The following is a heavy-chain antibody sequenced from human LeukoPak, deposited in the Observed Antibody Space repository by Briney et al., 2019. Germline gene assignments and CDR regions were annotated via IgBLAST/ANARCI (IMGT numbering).Heavy chain of an antibody. D-gene: IGHD3-3*01. Sequence: GGSLRLSCAASGFTFSSYWMSWVRQAPGKGLEWVANINKDGGEKYYVDSVKGRFTISRDNAKNSLYLQMNSLRAEDTAVYYCARGYYDFWSGYYEQPDYWGQGTLVTVSS. CDR2: INKDGGEK. CDR1: GFTFSSYW. CDR3: ARGYYDFWSGYYEQPDY. V-gene: IGHV3-7*03. J-gene: IGHJ4*02.